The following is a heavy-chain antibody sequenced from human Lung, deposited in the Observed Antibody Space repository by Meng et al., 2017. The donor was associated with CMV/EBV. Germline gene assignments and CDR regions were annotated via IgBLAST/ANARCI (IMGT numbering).Heavy chain of an antibody. V-gene: IGHV4-39*01. J-gene: IGHJ4*02. CDR2: VVYSGTT. CDR3: ARHHHSPTFDY. Sequence: LHLQESGPGLVRPSETPSLTCTVSGGSISSSSYYWAWIRQPPGEGLEWIGSVVYSGTTYYTSSLKSRVSISVDTSKNQFSLKLSSVTAADTAVYYCARHHHSPTFDYWGQGTLVTVSS. D-gene: IGHD1-14*01. CDR1: GGSISSSSYY.